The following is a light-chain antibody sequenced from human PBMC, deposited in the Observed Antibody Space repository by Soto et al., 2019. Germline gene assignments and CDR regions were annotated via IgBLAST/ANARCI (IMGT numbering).Light chain of an antibody. Sequence: QLVLTQSPSASASLGASVKLTCTLSSGHSSSVITWHQQQPEKGPRYLMKVNSDGSPTKGDGIPDRFSGSSSGAERYLTISNLQSEDEGDYYGQTWATGLGVFGGGTKVTGL. CDR1: SGHSSSV. CDR3: QTWATGLGV. V-gene: IGLV4-69*02. CDR2: VNSDGSP. J-gene: IGLJ2*01.